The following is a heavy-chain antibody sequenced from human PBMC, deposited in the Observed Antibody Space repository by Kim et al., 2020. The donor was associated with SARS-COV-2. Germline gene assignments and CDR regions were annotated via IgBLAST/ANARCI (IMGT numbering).Heavy chain of an antibody. CDR1: GFTFSEHY. V-gene: IGHV3-72*01. Sequence: GGSLRLSCAASGFTFSEHYMDWVRQAPGKGLEWVGRTRNKDKGYTTEYAASVKGRFTISRDDSENSLYLQMNSLKTEDTAVYYCVRAKEGPRYSYNMDVWGQGTAVTVSS. CDR2: TRNKDKGYTT. CDR3: VRAKEGPRYSYNMDV. J-gene: IGHJ6*02.